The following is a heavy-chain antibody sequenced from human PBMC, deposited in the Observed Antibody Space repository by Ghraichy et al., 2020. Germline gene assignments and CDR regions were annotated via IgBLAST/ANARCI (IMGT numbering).Heavy chain of an antibody. V-gene: IGHV1-2*04. CDR3: ARDRGIGYNWNYVSHYGMDV. D-gene: IGHD1-7*01. CDR1: GYTFTGYY. J-gene: IGHJ6*02. Sequence: ASVKVSCKASGYTFTGYYMHWVRQAPGQGLEWMGWINPNSGGTNYAQKFQGWVTMTRDTSISTAYMELSRLRSDDTAVYYCARDRGIGYNWNYVSHYGMDVWGQGTTVTVSS. CDR2: INPNSGGT.